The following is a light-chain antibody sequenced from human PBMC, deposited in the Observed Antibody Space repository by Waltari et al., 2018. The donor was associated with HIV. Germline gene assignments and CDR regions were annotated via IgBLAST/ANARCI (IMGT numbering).Light chain of an antibody. J-gene: IGLJ3*02. V-gene: IGLV2-11*01. CDR2: DVT. Sequence: SALTQPRSVSVSPGQSVAISCTGTSIDVRGYSYVSWYQLHPGKAPKLMIYDVTKRPSGVPARFSGSKSGNTASLTISGLQAEDEAEYYCCSYAGTYTWVFGGGTKLTVL. CDR1: SIDVRGYSY. CDR3: CSYAGTYTWV.